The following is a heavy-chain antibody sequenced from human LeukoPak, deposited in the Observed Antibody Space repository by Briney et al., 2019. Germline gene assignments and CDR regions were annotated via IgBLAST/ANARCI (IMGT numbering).Heavy chain of an antibody. Sequence: PSETLSLTCAVYGGSFSGYYWSWIRQPPGKGLEWIGEVSHSGSTKYNPSLKSRVTISVDTSKNQFSLKLSSVTAADTAVYYCARVPVSMVASFDYWGQGTLVTVSS. J-gene: IGHJ4*02. V-gene: IGHV4-34*01. D-gene: IGHD3-10*01. CDR2: VSHSGST. CDR3: ARVPVSMVASFDY. CDR1: GGSFSGYY.